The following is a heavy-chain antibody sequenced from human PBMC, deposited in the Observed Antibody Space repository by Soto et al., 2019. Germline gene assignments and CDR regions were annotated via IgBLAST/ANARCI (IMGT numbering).Heavy chain of an antibody. J-gene: IGHJ6*03. D-gene: IGHD3-16*01. CDR2: TWYDESNK. CDR1: GFSFSSFG. V-gene: IGHV3-33*01. Sequence: QVRLVESGGGVVQPGRSLRLSCAASGFSFSSFGMHWVRQAPRKGLEWVAVTWYDESNKYYADSVKGRFTISRDNSKNTLYRQMDSLRVEDTAVYYCVRGAGNYYYYTDVWGKGTTVTVSS. CDR3: VRGAGNYYYYTDV.